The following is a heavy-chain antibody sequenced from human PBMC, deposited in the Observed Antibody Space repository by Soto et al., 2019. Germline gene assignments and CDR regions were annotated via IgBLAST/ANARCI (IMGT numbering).Heavy chain of an antibody. CDR2: ISSSSSTR. CDR1: GFTFSTYG. J-gene: IGHJ4*02. Sequence: EVQLVESGGGLVQPGGSLRLSCAASGFTFSTYGMNWVRQAPGKGLEWVSYISSSSSTRYYAVSVKGRFTISRDNAKNSLYLQMNSLRAEDTAVYYCATFSRLSIAARPTAVDYWGQGTLVTVSS. V-gene: IGHV3-48*01. CDR3: ATFSRLSIAARPTAVDY. D-gene: IGHD6-6*01.